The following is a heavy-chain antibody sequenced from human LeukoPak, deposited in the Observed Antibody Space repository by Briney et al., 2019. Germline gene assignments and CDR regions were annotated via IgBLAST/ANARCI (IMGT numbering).Heavy chain of an antibody. Sequence: SETLSLTCAVYGGSFSGYYWGWIRQPPGKGLEWIGSIYYSGSTYYNPSLKSRVTISVDTSKNQFSLKLSSVTAADTTVYYCARHFAGSSMQRYSRPSLFDYWGQGTLVTVSS. J-gene: IGHJ4*02. CDR3: ARHFAGSSMQRYSRPSLFDY. CDR1: GGSFSGYY. V-gene: IGHV4-39*01. CDR2: IYYSGST. D-gene: IGHD2/OR15-2a*01.